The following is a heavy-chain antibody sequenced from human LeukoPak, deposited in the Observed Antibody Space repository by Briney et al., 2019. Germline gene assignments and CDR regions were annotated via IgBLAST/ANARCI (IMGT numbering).Heavy chain of an antibody. CDR3: ARDYGSGSDYDGFDY. CDR2: IDWDDDK. V-gene: IGHV2-70*11. J-gene: IGHJ4*02. Sequence: SGPTLVNPTQTLTLTCTFSGFSLSTSGMCVSWIRQPPGKALEWLARIDWDDDKYYSTSLKTRLTISKDTSKNQVVLTMTNMDPVDTARYYGARDYGSGSDYDGFDYWGQGTLVTVSS. D-gene: IGHD3-10*01. CDR1: GFSLSTSGMC.